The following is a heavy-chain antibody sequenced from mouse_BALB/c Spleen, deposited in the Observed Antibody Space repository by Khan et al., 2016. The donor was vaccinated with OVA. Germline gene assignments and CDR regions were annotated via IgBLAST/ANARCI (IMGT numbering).Heavy chain of an antibody. V-gene: IGHV1-9*01. Sequence: QVQLQQSGAELMKPGASVKISCKATGYTFSSYWIEWVKQRPGHGLEWIGEILPGSASTNYNEKFKGKATFTADISSNTAYMQLSSLTSEDSAVYCCARWLPAYWGQGTLVTVSA. CDR2: ILPGSAST. CDR3: ARWLPAY. CDR1: GYTFSSYW. D-gene: IGHD2-2*01. J-gene: IGHJ3*01.